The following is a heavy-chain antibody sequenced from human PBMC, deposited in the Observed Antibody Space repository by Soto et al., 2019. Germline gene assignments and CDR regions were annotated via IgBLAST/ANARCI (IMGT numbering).Heavy chain of an antibody. CDR1: GGSISSGDYY. CDR3: ASTKQWLAFDY. D-gene: IGHD6-19*01. Sequence: PSETLSLTCTVSGGSISSGDYYWSWIRQPPGKGLEWIGCFYNSGNTNYNPSLKSRVTISVDTSNNQFSLRVNSVTAADTAVYYCASTKQWLAFDYWGQGALVTVSS. CDR2: FYNSGNT. J-gene: IGHJ4*02. V-gene: IGHV4-61*08.